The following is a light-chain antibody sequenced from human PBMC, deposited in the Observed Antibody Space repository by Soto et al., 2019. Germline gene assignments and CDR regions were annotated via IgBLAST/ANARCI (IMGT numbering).Light chain of an antibody. V-gene: IGKV3-15*01. CDR3: QQYNDWPPWT. Sequence: EIVLTQSPGTLSLSPGERATLSCRASQSVSSSYSAWYQQKPGQAPRLLIYGASSRATGIPDRFSGGGSGTEFTLTISSLQSEDFAVYYCQQYNDWPPWTFGQGTKVDI. J-gene: IGKJ1*01. CDR1: QSVSSSY. CDR2: GAS.